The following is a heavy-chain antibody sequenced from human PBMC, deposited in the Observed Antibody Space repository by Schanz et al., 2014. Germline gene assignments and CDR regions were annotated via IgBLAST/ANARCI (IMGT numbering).Heavy chain of an antibody. V-gene: IGHV3-23*01. CDR2: LTGSGGGT. CDR1: GFIVSSTY. D-gene: IGHD2-15*01. Sequence: EVQLLESGGGLVRPGGSLRLSCAASGFIVSSTYMTWVRQAPGKGPEWVSSLTGSGGGTYYADSVKSRFTISRDNSKNTVFLQMSSLRADDTALYYCAKDIGGAVAAPVYDSWGQGTLVTVSS. J-gene: IGHJ4*02. CDR3: AKDIGGAVAAPVYDS.